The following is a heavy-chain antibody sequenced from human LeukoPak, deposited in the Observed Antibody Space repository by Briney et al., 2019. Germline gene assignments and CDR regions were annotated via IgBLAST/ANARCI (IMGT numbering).Heavy chain of an antibody. D-gene: IGHD6-13*01. CDR1: GYTFTDYY. CDR2: ISPISGGT. J-gene: IGHJ4*02. V-gene: IGHV1-2*02. Sequence: ASVKVSCKASGYTFTDYYLHWVRQAPGQGLEWLAWISPISGGTKYAQKFQGRVTLTRDTSISTAYMELSRLRSDDTAVYYCARAGYSSSWYQNWGQGTLVTVSS. CDR3: ARAGYSSSWYQN.